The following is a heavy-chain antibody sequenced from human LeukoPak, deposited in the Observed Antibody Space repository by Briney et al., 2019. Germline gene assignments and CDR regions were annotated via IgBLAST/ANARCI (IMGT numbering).Heavy chain of an antibody. Sequence: GASLRFSGAAAGFIFSDSYMRWIRQAPRERLGWLSFISTSITYTNYADSVRGRFTISRDNARNSLYLQMNSLRAEDTAIYYCARGTFSMYSSGWYVGDWGQGTLVTVSS. CDR3: ARGTFSMYSSGWYVGD. V-gene: IGHV3-11*05. CDR2: ISTSITYT. J-gene: IGHJ4*02. D-gene: IGHD6-19*01. CDR1: GFIFSDSY.